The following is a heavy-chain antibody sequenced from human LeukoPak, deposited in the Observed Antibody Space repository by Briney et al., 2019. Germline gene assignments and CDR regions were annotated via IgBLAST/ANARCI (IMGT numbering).Heavy chain of an antibody. V-gene: IGHV3-23*01. CDR2: IRGSSGST. J-gene: IGHJ4*02. CDR3: AKDGKSPEWFGELPSDFDY. Sequence: GGTLRLPCAASGFTLRNYDINWVRQAPGKGLEWVSVIRGSSGSTYYADSVKGRFTISRDDSKNTLYLQMNSLRAEDTAVYYCAKDGKSPEWFGELPSDFDYWGQGTLVTVSS. D-gene: IGHD3-10*01. CDR1: GFTLRNYD.